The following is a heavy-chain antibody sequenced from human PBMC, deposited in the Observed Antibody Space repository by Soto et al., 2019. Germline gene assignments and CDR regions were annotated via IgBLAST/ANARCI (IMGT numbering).Heavy chain of an antibody. CDR3: ARNIAAAGTGPFDY. D-gene: IGHD6-13*01. CDR1: GYTCTSYA. CDR2: INAGNGNT. Sequence: EASVKVSCKASGYTCTSYAMHWVRQAPGQRLEWMGWINAGNGNTKYSQKFQGRVTITRDTSASTAYMELSSLRSEDTAVYYCARNIAAAGTGPFDYWGQGTLVTVSS. J-gene: IGHJ4*02. V-gene: IGHV1-3*01.